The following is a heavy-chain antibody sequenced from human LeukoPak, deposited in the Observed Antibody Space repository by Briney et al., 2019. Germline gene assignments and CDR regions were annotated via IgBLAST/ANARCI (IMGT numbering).Heavy chain of an antibody. V-gene: IGHV3-23*01. CDR3: ARDFTVVTTSAFDI. CDR2: ISGGGGNT. J-gene: IGHJ3*02. D-gene: IGHD2-21*02. CDR1: GFTFSSYG. Sequence: PGGSLRLSCAASGFTFSSYGMSWVRQAPGKGLEWVSTISGGGGNTYYADSVKGRFTISRDISKNTLYLQMNSLRAEDTAVYYCARDFTVVTTSAFDIWGQGTMVTVSS.